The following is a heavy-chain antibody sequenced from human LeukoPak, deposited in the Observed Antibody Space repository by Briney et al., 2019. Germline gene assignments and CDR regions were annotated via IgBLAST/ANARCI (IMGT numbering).Heavy chain of an antibody. CDR1: GYSISSGYY. D-gene: IGHD3-9*01. CDR2: IYHSGST. CDR3: AGPYDILTGTYAPFDY. J-gene: IGHJ4*02. V-gene: IGHV4-38-2*02. Sequence: PSETLSLTRTVSGYSISSGYYWGWIRQPPGKGLEWIGSIYHSGSTYYNPSLKSRVTISVDTSKNQFSLKLSSVTAADTAVYYCAGPYDILTGTYAPFDYWGQGTLVTVSS.